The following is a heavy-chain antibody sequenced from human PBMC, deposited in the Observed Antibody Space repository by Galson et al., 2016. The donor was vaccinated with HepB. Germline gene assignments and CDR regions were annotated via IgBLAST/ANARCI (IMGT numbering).Heavy chain of an antibody. CDR3: ARDIGRNWFDP. CDR1: GFTFSNYA. V-gene: IGHV3-21*04. D-gene: IGHD1-26*01. Sequence: SLRLSCAASGFTFSNYAMNWVRQAPGKGLEWVSSISTGSGYIYYADSVKGRFTISRDNAKNSLYLQMNSLRAEDTAVYFCARDIGRNWFDPWGQGTLVTVSS. CDR2: ISTGSGYI. J-gene: IGHJ5*02.